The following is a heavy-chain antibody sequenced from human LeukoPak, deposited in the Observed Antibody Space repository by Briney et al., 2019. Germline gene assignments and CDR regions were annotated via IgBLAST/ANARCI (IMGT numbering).Heavy chain of an antibody. Sequence: ASVKVSCKASGYTFTSYDINWVRQATGQGLEWMGWMNPNSGNTGYAQKFQGRVTITRNTSISTAYMELSSLRSEDTAVYYCARESPTTNSYYDFWSGYYLDYWGQGTLVTVSS. V-gene: IGHV1-8*03. CDR1: GYTFTSYD. CDR2: MNPNSGNT. D-gene: IGHD3-3*01. J-gene: IGHJ4*02. CDR3: ARESPTTNSYYDFWSGYYLDY.